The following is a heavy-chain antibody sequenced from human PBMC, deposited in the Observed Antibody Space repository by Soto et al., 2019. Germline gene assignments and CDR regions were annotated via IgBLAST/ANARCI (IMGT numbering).Heavy chain of an antibody. CDR1: GFTFSSYA. J-gene: IGHJ4*02. CDR2: ISGSGGST. CDR3: AKAPGYCSGGSCSLDPSAFDY. V-gene: IGHV3-23*01. Sequence: PGGSLRLSCAASGFTFSSYAMSWVRQAPGKGLEWVSAISGSGGSTYYADSVKGRFTISRDNSKNTLYLQMNSLRAEDTAVYYCAKAPGYCSGGSCSLDPSAFDYWGQGTLVTVSS. D-gene: IGHD2-15*01.